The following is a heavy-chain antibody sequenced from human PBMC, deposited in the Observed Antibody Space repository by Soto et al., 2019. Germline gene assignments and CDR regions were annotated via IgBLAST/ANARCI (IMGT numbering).Heavy chain of an antibody. CDR3: AIDMYSSDYFVKWFEP. V-gene: IGHV3-30-3*01. J-gene: IGHJ5*02. Sequence: QVRLVESGGGVVQPGRSLRLSCTASGFSXXXYAMYWFRQPPGKGLEWVAVISHDGINKHYADSVKGRVTVSRDNSNHSLDLQLNSLRGEDTAIYYCAIDMYSSDYFVKWFEPWGQGTLVTVSS. CDR1: GFSXXXYA. CDR2: ISHDGINK. D-gene: IGHD6-19*01.